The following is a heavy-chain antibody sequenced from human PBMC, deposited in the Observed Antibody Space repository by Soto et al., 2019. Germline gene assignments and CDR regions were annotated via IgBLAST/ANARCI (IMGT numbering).Heavy chain of an antibody. CDR3: ARGPSDDKVDS. CDR1: GGSISTVNYW. V-gene: IGHV4-30-4*01. Sequence: QVQLQESGPGLVKPSQTLSLTYTVSGGSISTVNYWWSWIRQSPDMGLEWIGHMYNGGSTYNNPSLESRVTMSGDTSENLLSLTLSSVGAADTAVYYCARGPSDDKVDSWGQGTLVTVAS. J-gene: IGHJ4*02. CDR2: MYNGGST.